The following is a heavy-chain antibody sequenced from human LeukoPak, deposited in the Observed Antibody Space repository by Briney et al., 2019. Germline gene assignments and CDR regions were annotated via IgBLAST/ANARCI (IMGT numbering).Heavy chain of an antibody. D-gene: IGHD6-19*01. CDR1: GYTFTGYY. CDR2: INPNSGGT. V-gene: IGHV1-2*02. CDR3: ASVSAVAINDFDY. J-gene: IGHJ4*02. Sequence: ASVKVSCKASGYTFTGYYMHWVRQAPGQGLEWMGWINPNSGGTNYAQKFQGRVTMTRDTSISTAYMELSRLRPDDTAVYYCASVSAVAINDFDYWGQGTLVTVSS.